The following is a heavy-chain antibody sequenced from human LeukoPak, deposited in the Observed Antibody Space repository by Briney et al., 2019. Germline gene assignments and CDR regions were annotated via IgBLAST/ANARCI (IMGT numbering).Heavy chain of an antibody. V-gene: IGHV3-21*01. CDR1: GFTFSSYS. CDR3: AKDPGVYSSSPSRFDP. CDR2: ISSSSSYI. Sequence: PGGSLRLSCAASGFTFSSYSMNWVRQAPGKGLEWVSSISSSSSYIYYADSVKGRFTISRDNSKNTLYLQMNSLRAEDTAVYYCAKDPGVYSSSPSRFDPWGQGTLVTVSS. J-gene: IGHJ5*02. D-gene: IGHD6-6*01.